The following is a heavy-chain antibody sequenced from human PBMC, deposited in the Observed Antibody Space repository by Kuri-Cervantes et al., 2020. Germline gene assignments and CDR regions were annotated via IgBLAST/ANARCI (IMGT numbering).Heavy chain of an antibody. CDR1: GFTFSSYA. Sequence: GESLKISCAASGFTFSSYAMHWVRQAPGKGLEWVAVISYDGSNKYYADSVKGRFTISRDSSKNTLYLRMNSLRAEDTAVYYCAKGDTAVVRSNFDYWGQGTLVTVSS. J-gene: IGHJ4*02. D-gene: IGHD5-18*01. V-gene: IGHV3-30-3*01. CDR2: ISYDGSNK. CDR3: AKGDTAVVRSNFDY.